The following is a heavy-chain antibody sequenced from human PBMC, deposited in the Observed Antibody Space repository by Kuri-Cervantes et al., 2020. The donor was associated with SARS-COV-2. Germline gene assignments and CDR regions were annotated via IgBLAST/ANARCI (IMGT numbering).Heavy chain of an antibody. CDR2: ITPIFGTA. V-gene: IGHV1-69*06. Sequence: SVKVSCKVSGGSFSNNAINWVRQAPGQGLEWIGGITPIFGTANYAQNLQGRVRITADTSTSTSYMDLSGLRSDDTAIYYCARAPGDSTGYYFFYWGQGTLVTVSS. CDR3: ARAPGDSTGYYFFY. D-gene: IGHD3-22*01. J-gene: IGHJ4*02. CDR1: GGSFSNNA.